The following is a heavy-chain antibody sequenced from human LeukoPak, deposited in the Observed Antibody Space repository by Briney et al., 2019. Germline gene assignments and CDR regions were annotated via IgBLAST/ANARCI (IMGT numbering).Heavy chain of an antibody. CDR2: ISDSGTTT. CDR3: LRDRLYVGNAFAD. J-gene: IGHJ4*02. D-gene: IGHD2-2*02. CDR1: GFTFDSYE. V-gene: IGHV3-48*03. Sequence: GGSLRLSCAASGFTFDSYEMHWVRQAPGKGLEWLSYISDSGTTTDNADSVKGRFTISRDTAKESLYLQMNGLSVENTPLYYFLRDRLYVGNAFADWGQGTVVIVSS.